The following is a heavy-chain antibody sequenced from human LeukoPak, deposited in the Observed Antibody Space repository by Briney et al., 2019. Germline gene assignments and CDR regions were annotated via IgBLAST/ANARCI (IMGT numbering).Heavy chain of an antibody. CDR2: ISAYNGNT. CDR1: GYTLTSYG. V-gene: IGHV1-18*01. J-gene: IGHJ4*02. CDR3: ASTELYYDSSGYSPIDFDY. Sequence: ASVKVSCKASGYTLTSYGISWVRQAPGQGLEWMGWISAYNGNTNYAQKLQGRVTMTTDTSTRTAYMELRSLRSDDTAVYYRASTELYYDSSGYSPIDFDYWGQGTLVTVSS. D-gene: IGHD3-22*01.